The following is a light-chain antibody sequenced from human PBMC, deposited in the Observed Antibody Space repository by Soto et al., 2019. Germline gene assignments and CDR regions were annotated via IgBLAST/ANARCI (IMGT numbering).Light chain of an antibody. V-gene: IGKV3-20*01. Sequence: DIVLTQSPGTLSLSPGETATLSCRARQSLAGNYLAWYQQKPGQALRLLISGASSRATGIPDRFSGSGSGTDFTLTISRLEPEDFAVYYCQQYVSKTTFGPGTKVDIK. J-gene: IGKJ3*01. CDR1: QSLAGNY. CDR2: GAS. CDR3: QQYVSKTT.